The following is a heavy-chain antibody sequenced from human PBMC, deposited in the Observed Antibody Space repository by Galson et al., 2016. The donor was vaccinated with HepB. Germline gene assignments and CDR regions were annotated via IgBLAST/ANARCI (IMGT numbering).Heavy chain of an antibody. V-gene: IGHV3-23*01. CDR3: AKLMGDWGDRSTGFVDY. J-gene: IGHJ4*02. D-gene: IGHD2-21*01. CDR1: GFTFTNYI. Sequence: SLRLSCAASGFTFTNYIMRWVRQAPGKGLGWVSAISGSGSDTYYLDFAKGRFTISKDNSKNTVYLQMNNLRAEDTAIYYCAKLMGDWGDRSTGFVDYWGQGTLVTVSS. CDR2: ISGSGSDT.